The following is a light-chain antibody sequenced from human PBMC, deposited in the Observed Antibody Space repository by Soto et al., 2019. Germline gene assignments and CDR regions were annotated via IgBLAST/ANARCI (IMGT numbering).Light chain of an antibody. CDR1: QGISSD. CDR2: AVS. J-gene: IGKJ2*01. Sequence: DIPLTQSPSFMSASVGDRVTITCRASQGISSDLAWYQQKPWKAPKLLVYAVSTLQSGVPSRFSGSGSGTEFTLTIISLQPEDFANYFCQQLNSYPYTLGQGTKLEIK. CDR3: QQLNSYPYT. V-gene: IGKV1-9*01.